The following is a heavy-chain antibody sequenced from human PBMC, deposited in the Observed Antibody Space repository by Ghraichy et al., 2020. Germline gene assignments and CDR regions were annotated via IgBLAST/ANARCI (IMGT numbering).Heavy chain of an antibody. Sequence: SETLSLTCTVSGGSISSSSYYWGWIRQPPGKGLEWIGSIYYSGSTYYNPSLKSRVTISVDTSKNQFSLKLSSVTAADTAVYYCARHGKGMDAFDIWGQGTMVTVSS. D-gene: IGHD4-23*01. J-gene: IGHJ3*02. CDR3: ARHGKGMDAFDI. CDR1: GGSISSSSYY. V-gene: IGHV4-39*01. CDR2: IYYSGST.